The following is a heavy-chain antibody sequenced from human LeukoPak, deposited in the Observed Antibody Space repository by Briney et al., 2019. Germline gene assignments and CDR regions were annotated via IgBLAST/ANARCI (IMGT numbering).Heavy chain of an antibody. V-gene: IGHV3-30-3*01. D-gene: IGHD4-23*01. CDR2: ISYDGSNK. CDR3: ARGRGGYDYGGPDVFDI. Sequence: PGGSLRLSCAASGFTFSSYAMHWVRQAPGKGLEWVAVISYDGSNKYYADSVKGRFTISRDNSKNTLYLQMNSLRAEDTAVYYCARGRGGYDYGGPDVFDIWGQGTMVTVSS. J-gene: IGHJ3*02. CDR1: GFTFSSYA.